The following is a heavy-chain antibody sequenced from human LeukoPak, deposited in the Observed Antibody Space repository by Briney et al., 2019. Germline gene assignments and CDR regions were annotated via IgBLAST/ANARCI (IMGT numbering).Heavy chain of an antibody. Sequence: GGSLRLSCAASGFTFSSYEMNWVRQAPGKGLEWVSSISSSSSYIYYADSVKGRFTISRDNAKNSLYLQMNSLRAEDTAVYYCARGRLGEPIDYWGQGTLVTVSS. V-gene: IGHV3-21*01. CDR2: ISSSSSYI. D-gene: IGHD3-16*01. J-gene: IGHJ4*02. CDR1: GFTFSSYE. CDR3: ARGRLGEPIDY.